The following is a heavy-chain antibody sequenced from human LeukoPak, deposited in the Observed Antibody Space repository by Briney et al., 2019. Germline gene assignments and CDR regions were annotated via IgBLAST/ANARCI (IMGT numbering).Heavy chain of an antibody. J-gene: IGHJ4*02. CDR1: GGSISSYY. CDR3: ARLHSPPYPPDY. V-gene: IGHV4-59*08. CDR2: IYYSGST. Sequence: SETLSLTCTVSGGSISSYYWSWIRQPPGKGLEWIGHIYYSGSTNYNPSLKSRVTISVDTSKNQFSLKLSSVTAADTAVYYCARLHSPPYPPDYWGQGTLVTVSS. D-gene: IGHD4-11*01.